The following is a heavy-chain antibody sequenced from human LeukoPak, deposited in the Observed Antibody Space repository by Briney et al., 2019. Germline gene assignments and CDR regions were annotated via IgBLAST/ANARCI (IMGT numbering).Heavy chain of an antibody. V-gene: IGHV3-53*01. CDR3: ARGSRYSGYDYDY. Sequence: PGGSLRLSCAASGFTVSSNYMSWVRQAPGKGLEWVSVIYSCGSTYYADSVKGRFTISRDNSKNTLHLQMNSLRAEDTAVYYCARGSRYSGYDYDYWGQGTLVTVSS. D-gene: IGHD5-12*01. CDR1: GFTVSSNY. CDR2: IYSCGST. J-gene: IGHJ4*02.